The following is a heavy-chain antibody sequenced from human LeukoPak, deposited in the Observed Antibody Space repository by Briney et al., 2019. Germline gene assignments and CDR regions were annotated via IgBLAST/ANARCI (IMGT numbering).Heavy chain of an antibody. CDR2: IKLDGSEK. D-gene: IGHD3-10*01. CDR3: ARGVYSSGSSHDY. CDR1: GFTFGSHW. V-gene: IGHV3-7*01. J-gene: IGHJ4*02. Sequence: PGGSLRLSCVASGFTFGSHWMSWVRHAPGKGLEWVANIKLDGSEKYYVDSVKGRFTISRDNAMDSLYLQMNRLRVEDTAVYYCARGVYSSGSSHDYWGQGTLVTVSS.